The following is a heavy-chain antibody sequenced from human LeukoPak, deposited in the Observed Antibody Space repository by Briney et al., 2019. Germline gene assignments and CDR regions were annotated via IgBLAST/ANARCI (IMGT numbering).Heavy chain of an antibody. J-gene: IGHJ4*02. CDR1: GYTFTSYG. D-gene: IGHD2-2*02. CDR2: ISAYNGNT. Sequence: ASVKVSCKASGYTFTSYGISWVRQAPGQGLEWMGWISAYNGNTNYAQKLQGRVTMTTDTSTSTAYMELRSLRSDDTAVYYCARVGCRSTSCYTDFDYWGQGTLVTVSS. V-gene: IGHV1-18*01. CDR3: ARVGCRSTSCYTDFDY.